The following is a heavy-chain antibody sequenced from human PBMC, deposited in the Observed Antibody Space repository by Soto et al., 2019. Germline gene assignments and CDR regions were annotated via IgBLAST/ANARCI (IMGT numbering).Heavy chain of an antibody. CDR3: VSRGYKSTKAFDV. CDR1: GYSFTNYW. Sequence: ESVKTSFTTSGYSFTNYWIGGVRQFPGKGLEWRAIIYTSASETIYDPSFQGQVTISADKSTRTAYLQWGNLKASDTAIYYCVSRGYKSTKAFDVWGQGTLVTVSS. D-gene: IGHD5-12*01. J-gene: IGHJ3*01. V-gene: IGHV5-51*01. CDR2: IYTSASET.